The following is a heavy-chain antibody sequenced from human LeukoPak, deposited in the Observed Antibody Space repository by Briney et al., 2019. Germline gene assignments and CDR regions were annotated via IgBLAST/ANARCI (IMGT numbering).Heavy chain of an antibody. CDR1: GFTFSDYW. V-gene: IGHV3-7*01. J-gene: IGHJ4*02. Sequence: GGSLRLSCAASGFTFSDYWMNWVRQAPGKGLEWVANIKHDGSEKYYVDSVKGRFTISRDNAKNSLYLQMNSLRAEDTAVYYCARDPTYYYGSGSQFDYWGQGTLVTVYS. CDR3: ARDPTYYYGSGSQFDY. CDR2: IKHDGSEK. D-gene: IGHD3-10*01.